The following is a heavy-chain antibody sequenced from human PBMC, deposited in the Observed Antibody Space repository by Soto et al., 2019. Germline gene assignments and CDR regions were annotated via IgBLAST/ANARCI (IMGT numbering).Heavy chain of an antibody. J-gene: IGHJ4*02. CDR1: GGSISSSSYY. CDR3: ARYNWNDFDY. Sequence: SETLSLTCTVSGGSISSSSYYWGWIRQPPGKGLEWIGSIYYSGSTYYNPSLKSRVTISVDTSKNQFSLKLSSVTAADTAVYYCARYNWNDFDYWGQGTRVTVSS. D-gene: IGHD1-20*01. V-gene: IGHV4-39*01. CDR2: IYYSGST.